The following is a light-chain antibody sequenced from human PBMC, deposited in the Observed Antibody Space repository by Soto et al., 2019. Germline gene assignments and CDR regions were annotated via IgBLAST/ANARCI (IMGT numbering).Light chain of an antibody. Sequence: EIVLPQSPATLSLSPGERATLSCRASQSVSSYLAWYQQKPGQAPRLLIYDASNMSTGIPARFSGSGSGTDFNLTISSLEPEDFAVYYCQQRSNWPLTFGPGTKVDIK. CDR2: DAS. CDR1: QSVSSY. V-gene: IGKV3-11*01. CDR3: QQRSNWPLT. J-gene: IGKJ3*01.